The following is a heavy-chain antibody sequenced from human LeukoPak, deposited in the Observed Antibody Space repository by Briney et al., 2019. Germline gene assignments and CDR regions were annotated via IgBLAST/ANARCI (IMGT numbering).Heavy chain of an antibody. D-gene: IGHD2-2*01. CDR2: TYYRSTWYN. CDR1: GDSVSSNSVT. CDR3: ARRLTQYDCFDP. V-gene: IGHV6-1*01. Sequence: SQTLSLTCAISGDSVSSNSVTWNWIRQSPSRGLEWLGRTYYRSTWYNDYAVSVRGRITVNPDTSKNQFSLHLNSVTPEDSAVYYCARRLTQYDCFDPWGQGILVTVSS. J-gene: IGHJ5*02.